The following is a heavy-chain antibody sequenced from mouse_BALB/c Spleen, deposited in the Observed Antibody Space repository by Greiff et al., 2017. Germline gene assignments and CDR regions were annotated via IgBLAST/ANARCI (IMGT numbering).Heavy chain of an antibody. CDR1: GYTFTSYY. Sequence: QVHVKQSGAELVKPGASVKLSCKASGYTFTSYYMYWVKQRPGQGLEWIGEINPSNGGTNFNEKFKSKATLTVDKSSSTAYMQLSSLTSEDSAVYYCTRYPYFDYWGQGTTLTVSS. CDR2: INPSNGGT. CDR3: TRYPYFDY. J-gene: IGHJ2*01. V-gene: IGHV1S81*02.